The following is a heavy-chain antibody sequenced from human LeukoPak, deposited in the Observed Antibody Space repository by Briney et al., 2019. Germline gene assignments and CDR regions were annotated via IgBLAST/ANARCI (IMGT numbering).Heavy chain of an antibody. CDR3: VRDLRGGAGSGTDRFDP. CDR1: GYTFTGYY. CDR2: INPSSGGT. Sequence: ASVKVSCKASGYTFTGYYMHWVRQAPGQGLEWMGRINPSSGGTDYAQNFQGRVTMTRDTSITTAYMELSRLRSDDPAVYYCVRDLRGGAGSGTDRFDPWGQGTLVTVSS. V-gene: IGHV1-2*06. J-gene: IGHJ5*02. D-gene: IGHD6-19*01.